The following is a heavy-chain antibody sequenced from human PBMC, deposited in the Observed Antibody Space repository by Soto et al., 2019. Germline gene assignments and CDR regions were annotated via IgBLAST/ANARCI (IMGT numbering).Heavy chain of an antibody. CDR2: IYSGGTT. CDR1: GFIFRSDW. J-gene: IGHJ4*02. D-gene: IGHD3-10*01. CDR3: ARGVYGSGSYPNIDS. V-gene: IGHV3-66*01. Sequence: GGSLRLSCAASGFIFRSDWMHWVRQAPGKGLEWVSVIYSGGTTYYTDSVKGRFTISRDNSKNTLYLQMNSLRVGDTAVYYCARGVYGSGSYPNIDSWAQGTVVTVSS.